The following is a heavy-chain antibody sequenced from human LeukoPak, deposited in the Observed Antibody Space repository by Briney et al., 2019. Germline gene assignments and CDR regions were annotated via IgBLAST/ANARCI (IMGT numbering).Heavy chain of an antibody. CDR2: ISAYNGNT. V-gene: IGHV1-18*01. Sequence: ASVKVSCKTSGYTFTNYDISWVRQNPGQGLEWMGWISAYNGNTNYAQKFQGRVTITTDISTSTAYMELRSLRSDDTAVYYCARVGYTYGHRDAFDIWGQGTTVTVSS. CDR1: GYTFTNYD. J-gene: IGHJ3*02. D-gene: IGHD3-10*01. CDR3: ARVGYTYGHRDAFDI.